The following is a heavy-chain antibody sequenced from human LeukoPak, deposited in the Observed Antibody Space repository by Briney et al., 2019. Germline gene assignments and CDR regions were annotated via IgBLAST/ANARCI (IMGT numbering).Heavy chain of an antibody. CDR2: ISAYNGNT. V-gene: IGHV1-18*01. J-gene: IGHJ4*02. CDR1: GYTFTCYG. D-gene: IGHD2-2*02. Sequence: ASVKVSCKASGYTFTCYGISWVRQAPGQGLEWMGWISAYNGNTNYAQKLQGRVTMTTDTSTSTAYMELRSLRSDDTAVYYCARDATRYCSSTSCYTGDYWGQGTLVTVSS. CDR3: ARDATRYCSSTSCYTGDY.